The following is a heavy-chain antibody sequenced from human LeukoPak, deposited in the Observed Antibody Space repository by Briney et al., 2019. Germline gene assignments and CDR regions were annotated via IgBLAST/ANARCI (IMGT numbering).Heavy chain of an antibody. CDR1: GGSISSYY. D-gene: IGHD3-10*01. V-gene: IGHV4-59*01. CDR2: IYYSGST. CDR3: ARAGYYGSGSYYPTFDY. Sequence: SETLSLTCTVSGGSISSYYWSWIRQPPGKGLEWIGYIYYSGSTNYNPSLKSRVTISVDTSKNQFSLKLSSVTAADTAVYYCARAGYYGSGSYYPTFDYWGQGTLVTVSS. J-gene: IGHJ4*02.